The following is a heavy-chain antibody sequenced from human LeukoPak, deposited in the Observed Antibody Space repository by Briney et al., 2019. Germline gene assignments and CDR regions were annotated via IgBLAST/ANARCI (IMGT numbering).Heavy chain of an antibody. D-gene: IGHD3-22*01. CDR1: GGSISSGGYS. CDR2: IYHSGST. J-gene: IGHJ4*02. V-gene: IGHV4-30-2*01. CDR3: ARGGGYDSHLDY. Sequence: PSETLSLTCTVSGGSISSGGYSWSWIRQPPGKGLEWIGYIYHSGSTYYNPSLKSRVTISVDRSKNQFSLKLSSVTAADTAVYYCARGGGYDSHLDYWGQGTLVTVSS.